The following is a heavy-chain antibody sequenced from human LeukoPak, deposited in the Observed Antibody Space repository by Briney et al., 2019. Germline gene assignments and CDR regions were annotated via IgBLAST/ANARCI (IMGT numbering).Heavy chain of an antibody. Sequence: PGRSLRLSCVSSGFTFDDHAMNWVRQAPGKGLEWVAGISWNSGRIGYADSVKGRFTISRDNTKNSLDLQMTGLRSEDTALYYCVKATGSQPRAGALDFWGQGTSVTVSS. CDR3: VKATGSQPRAGALDF. D-gene: IGHD1-26*01. J-gene: IGHJ3*01. CDR2: ISWNSGRI. CDR1: GFTFDDHA. V-gene: IGHV3-9*01.